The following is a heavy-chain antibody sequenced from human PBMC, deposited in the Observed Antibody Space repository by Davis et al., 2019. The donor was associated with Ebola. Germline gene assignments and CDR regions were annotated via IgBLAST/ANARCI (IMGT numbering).Heavy chain of an antibody. CDR1: GGSFSDYY. V-gene: IGHV3-11*04. D-gene: IGHD4-11*01. Sequence: LSLTCAVYGGSFSDYYMSWIRQAPGKGLDWVSYISSSGSTIYYADSVKGRFTISRDNAKNSLYLQMNSLRAEDTAVYYCAREDDYSNYGWFDPWGQGTLVTVSS. CDR3: AREDDYSNYGWFDP. J-gene: IGHJ5*02. CDR2: ISSSGSTI.